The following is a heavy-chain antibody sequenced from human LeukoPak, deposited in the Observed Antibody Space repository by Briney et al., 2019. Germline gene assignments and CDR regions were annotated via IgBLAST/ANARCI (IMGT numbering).Heavy chain of an antibody. Sequence: LVASVKVSCKASEYTFTDYHMHWVRQAPGQGLEWMGWIDPNSGGTKYAQKFQDRITMTRDTSISTAYMELSSLRYDDTAVYYCARVRWKNVGLDLDYWGQGTLVTVSS. J-gene: IGHJ4*02. CDR2: IDPNSGGT. V-gene: IGHV1-2*03. D-gene: IGHD1/OR15-1a*01. CDR1: EYTFTDYH. CDR3: ARVRWKNVGLDLDY.